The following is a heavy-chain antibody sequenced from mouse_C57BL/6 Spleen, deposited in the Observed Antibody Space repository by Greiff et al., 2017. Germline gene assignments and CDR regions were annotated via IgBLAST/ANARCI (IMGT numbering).Heavy chain of an antibody. J-gene: IGHJ2*01. V-gene: IGHV14-4*01. CDR1: GFNIKDDY. Sequence: EVQLQQSGAELVRPGASVKLSCTASGFNIKDDYMHWVKQRPEQGLEWIGWIDPENGDTEYASKFQGKATITADTSSNTAYLQLSSLTYEDTAVYYCTTDYGSSAWDWGQGTTLTVSS. CDR3: TTDYGSSAWD. D-gene: IGHD1-1*01. CDR2: IDPENGDT.